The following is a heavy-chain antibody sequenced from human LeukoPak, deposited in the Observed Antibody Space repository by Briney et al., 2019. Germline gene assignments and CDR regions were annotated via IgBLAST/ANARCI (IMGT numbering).Heavy chain of an antibody. CDR3: ATGIGTLWSGYYHDY. CDR2: IIPVLGVA. V-gene: IGHV1-69*04. CDR1: GYTFTGYY. J-gene: IGHJ4*02. D-gene: IGHD3-3*01. Sequence: SVKVSCKASGYTFTGYYMHWVRQAPGQGLEWMGRIIPVLGVANYAQKFQGRVTISADKSTSTAYMEVSSLRSEDTAVYYCATGIGTLWSGYYHDYWGQGTLVTVSS.